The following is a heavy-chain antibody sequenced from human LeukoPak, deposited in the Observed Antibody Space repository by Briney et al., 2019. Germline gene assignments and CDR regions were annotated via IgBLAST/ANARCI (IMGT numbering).Heavy chain of an antibody. CDR2: IIPIFGTA. V-gene: IGHV1-69*05. J-gene: IGHJ5*02. Sequence: SVKVSCKASGGTFSSYAISWVRQAPGQGLEWMGGIIPIFGTANYAQKFQGRVTITTDESTSTAYMELSSLRSEDTAVYYCAREREAVTNWFDPWGQGTLVTVSS. D-gene: IGHD4-11*01. CDR3: AREREAVTNWFDP. CDR1: GGTFSSYA.